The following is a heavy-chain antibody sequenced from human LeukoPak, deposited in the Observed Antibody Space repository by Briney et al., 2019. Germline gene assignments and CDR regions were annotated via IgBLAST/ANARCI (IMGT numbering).Heavy chain of an antibody. CDR3: AREGGSSSWWWNNWFDP. Sequence: GGSLRLSCAASGFTFSNYWMSWVRQTPGKGLEWVANIKEDGSDKYYVDSLKGRFTISRDNTKNSLYLQMNSLRAEDTAVYYCAREGGSSSWWWNNWFDPWGQGTLVTVSS. J-gene: IGHJ5*02. D-gene: IGHD6-13*01. CDR2: IKEDGSDK. V-gene: IGHV3-7*01. CDR1: GFTFSNYW.